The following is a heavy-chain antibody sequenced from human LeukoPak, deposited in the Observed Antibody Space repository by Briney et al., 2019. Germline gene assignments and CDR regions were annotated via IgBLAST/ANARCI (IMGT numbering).Heavy chain of an antibody. D-gene: IGHD3-22*01. CDR3: ARPVIFYYDNRHDAFDI. Sequence: GESLKISCKGSGYSFTSYWIGWVRQMPGKGLEGMGIIYPGDSDTRYSPSFQGQLTISADKSISTAYLQWNSLKGSDTAMYYCARPVIFYYDNRHDAFDIWGQGKMVTVSS. J-gene: IGHJ3*02. CDR2: IYPGDSDT. V-gene: IGHV5-51*01. CDR1: GYSFTSYW.